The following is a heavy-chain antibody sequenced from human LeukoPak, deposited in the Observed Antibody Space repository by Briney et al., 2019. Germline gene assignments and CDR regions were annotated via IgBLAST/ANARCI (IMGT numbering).Heavy chain of an antibody. J-gene: IGHJ4*02. Sequence: SETLSLTCAVYGGSFSGYYWSWIRQPPGKGLEWIGEINHSGSTNYNPSLKSRVTISVDTSKNQFSLKLSSVTAADTAVYYCARGSMVRGVITHDYWGQGTLVTVS. CDR2: INHSGST. CDR3: ARGSMVRGVITHDY. CDR1: GGSFSGYY. V-gene: IGHV4-34*01. D-gene: IGHD3-10*01.